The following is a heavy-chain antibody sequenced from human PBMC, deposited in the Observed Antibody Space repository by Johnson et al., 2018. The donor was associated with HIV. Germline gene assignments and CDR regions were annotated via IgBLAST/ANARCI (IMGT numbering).Heavy chain of an antibody. J-gene: IGHJ3*02. Sequence: QMQLVESGGGVVQPGRSLRLSCAASGFNFRSYAMHWVRQAPGKGLEWVAVISYDGGTKYSVDSVKGRFPLARDNSKNTLFLQMDSLRADDTAVYYCATDPGNGGRGVGAFDIWGLGTMVTVSS. D-gene: IGHD1-26*01. V-gene: IGHV3-30-3*01. CDR1: GFNFRSYA. CDR3: ATDPGNGGRGVGAFDI. CDR2: ISYDGGTK.